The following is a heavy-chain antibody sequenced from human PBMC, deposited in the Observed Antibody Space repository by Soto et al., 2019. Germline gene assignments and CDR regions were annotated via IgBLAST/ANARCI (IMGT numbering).Heavy chain of an antibody. CDR3: ASARDCGATTPYVES. J-gene: IGHJ4*02. D-gene: IGHD4-17*01. V-gene: IGHV3-48*02. Sequence: EVQLKESGGGLVQPGGSLRLSCAASGFTFSRYSMNWVRQAPGKGLEWVSFISSSGRTIYYAASVKGRFTISRDNATHSLNLQMTNLRHEDTGVYYCASARDCGATTPYVESWGPGTLVTVST. CDR1: GFTFSRYS. CDR2: ISSSGRTI.